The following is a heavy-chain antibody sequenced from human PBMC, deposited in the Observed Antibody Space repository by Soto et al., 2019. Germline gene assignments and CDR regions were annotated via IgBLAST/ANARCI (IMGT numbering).Heavy chain of an antibody. J-gene: IGHJ4*02. CDR2: MNPNSGNT. CDR3: ASWAGYSS. CDR1: GYTFTSYD. Sequence: QVQLVQSGAEVKKPGASVKVSCKASGYTFTSYDVNWLRQATGQELEWMGWMNPNSGNTGSAQKCQGRVTMTRNTSIPTAYLELGSLRSEDTAVYYCASWAGYSSWGQGTLVTVSS. D-gene: IGHD3-9*01. V-gene: IGHV1-8*01.